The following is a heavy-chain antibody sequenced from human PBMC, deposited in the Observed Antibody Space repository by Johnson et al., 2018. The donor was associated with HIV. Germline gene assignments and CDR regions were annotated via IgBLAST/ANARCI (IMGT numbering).Heavy chain of an antibody. CDR3: AKHRVAAAGYDAFDI. D-gene: IGHD6-13*01. CDR2: ISGSGGST. CDR1: KFTFSSYA. Sequence: VQLVESGGGVVQPGRSLRLSCAASKFTFSSYAMHWVRQAPGKGLEWVSSISGSGGSTYYAASVKGRFPVSRDTSKYTLYLQVSSLRAEDTAVYYCAKHRVAAAGYDAFDIWGQGTMVTVSS. J-gene: IGHJ3*02. V-gene: IGHV3-23*04.